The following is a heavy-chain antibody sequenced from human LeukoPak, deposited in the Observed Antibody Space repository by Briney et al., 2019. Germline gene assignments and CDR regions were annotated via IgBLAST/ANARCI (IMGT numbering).Heavy chain of an antibody. CDR2: ISGSGDTT. Sequence: GGSLRLSCAGSGFIFSTYAMTWVRQAPGKGLEWVSGISGSGDTTYYAGSVKGRFTISRDNSKNTLYLQMNSLRAEDTAVYYCAKDPAQNYFDYWGQGTLVTVSS. CDR3: AKDPAQNYFDY. J-gene: IGHJ4*02. CDR1: GFIFSTYA. V-gene: IGHV3-23*01.